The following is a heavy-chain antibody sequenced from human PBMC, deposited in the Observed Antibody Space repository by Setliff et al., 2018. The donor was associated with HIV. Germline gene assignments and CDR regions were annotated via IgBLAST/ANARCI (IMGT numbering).Heavy chain of an antibody. CDR3: ARGNYDTSDYYTNFYYYYMDV. V-gene: IGHV4-59*01. D-gene: IGHD3-22*01. CDR1: GDPISTYY. CDR2: VYYSGST. J-gene: IGHJ6*03. Sequence: LSLTCTVSGDPISTYYWSWVRKPPGKGLEWIGYVYYSGSTSYSPSLRGRVTMSVDPSKNQFSLKLNSVTAADTAIYYCARGNYDTSDYYTNFYYYYMDVWGKGTAVTVS.